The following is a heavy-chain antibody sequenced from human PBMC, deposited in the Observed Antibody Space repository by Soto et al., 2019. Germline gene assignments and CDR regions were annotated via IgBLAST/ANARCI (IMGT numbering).Heavy chain of an antibody. Sequence: SETLSLTCTVSGGSISGSNYYWGWIRQPPGKGLEWIGSIYYSGGTNYNPSLKSRVTVSVDTSKNQFSLKLASVTAADTAVYYCVGPGYTSGWFGYYFDFWGQGALVTVSS. CDR3: VGPGYTSGWFGYYFDF. J-gene: IGHJ4*02. CDR1: GGSISGSNYY. V-gene: IGHV4-39*01. CDR2: IYYSGGT. D-gene: IGHD6-19*01.